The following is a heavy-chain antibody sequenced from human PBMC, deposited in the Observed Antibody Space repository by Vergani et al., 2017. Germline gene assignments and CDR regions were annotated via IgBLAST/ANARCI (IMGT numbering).Heavy chain of an antibody. D-gene: IGHD2-2*02. J-gene: IGHJ4*02. V-gene: IGHV3-30-3*01. CDR1: GFTFSSYA. Sequence: QVQLVESGGGVVQPRRSLRLSCAASGFTFSSYAMHWVRQAPGKGLEWVAVISYDGSNKYYADSVKGRFTISGDIAKNTLYLQVRSLRLEDTGVYHCVRDRGLCAGGRCYTEAWDSWGQGTPVTVSS. CDR3: VRDRGLCAGGRCYTEAWDS. CDR2: ISYDGSNK.